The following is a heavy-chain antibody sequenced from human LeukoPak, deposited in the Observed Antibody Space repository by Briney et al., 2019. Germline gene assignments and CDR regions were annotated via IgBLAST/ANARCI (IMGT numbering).Heavy chain of an antibody. V-gene: IGHV4-59*11. D-gene: IGHD2-2*01. CDR2: IYYTGTT. Sequence: SETLSLTCTVSGGSLSSHFRSWIRQPPGKGLELIGHIYYTGTTYYNPSLNGRVTISLDTSRNQFSLTLNSVTAADTPVYYCARFSSDCSTASCYLTHWGQGTLVTVSS. CDR1: GGSLSSHF. CDR3: ARFSSDCSTASCYLTH. J-gene: IGHJ4*02.